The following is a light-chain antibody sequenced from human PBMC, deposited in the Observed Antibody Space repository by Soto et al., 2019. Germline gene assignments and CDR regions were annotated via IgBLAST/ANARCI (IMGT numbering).Light chain of an antibody. V-gene: IGKV3-15*01. CDR1: QSINSD. CDR2: GAS. Sequence: EIVMTQSPATLSVSPGERAALGCRASQSINSDLAWYQQRPGQAPRLLIFGASTRATGLPARFIGSGSGAEFSLTITSLQSEDFAVSYCQQYNNWSLTLGGGTKV. CDR3: QQYNNWSLT. J-gene: IGKJ4*01.